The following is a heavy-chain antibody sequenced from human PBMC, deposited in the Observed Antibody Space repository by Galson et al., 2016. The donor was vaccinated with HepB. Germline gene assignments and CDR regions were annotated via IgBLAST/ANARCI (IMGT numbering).Heavy chain of an antibody. CDR1: GYSFTSYW. CDR2: MFPDDSDI. D-gene: IGHD2-2*01. Sequence: QSGAEVKKPGESLKISCKGSGYSFTSYWLGWVRQMPGKGLEWMGIMFPDDSDIKYSPSFQGQVTISADKSISTAYLQWSSLKASDTAIYYCARPVMPAAMGGMDVWGQGTTVTVS. V-gene: IGHV5-51*01. CDR3: ARPVMPAAMGGMDV. J-gene: IGHJ6*02.